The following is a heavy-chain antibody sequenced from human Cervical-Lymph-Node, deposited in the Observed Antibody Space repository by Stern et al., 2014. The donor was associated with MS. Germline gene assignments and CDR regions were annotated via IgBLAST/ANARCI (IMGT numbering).Heavy chain of an antibody. V-gene: IGHV5-51*01. J-gene: IGHJ4*02. CDR3: ARQTTAWASDV. CDR1: GFKFSIYW. CDR2: IYPGDSEP. D-gene: IGHD1-14*01. Sequence: MQLVQSGAELIRPGESLKISCKGSGFKFSIYWIAWVRPMPGKGLEWMGIIYPGDSEPRYSPSFQGQVTMSADKSTSTAYLQWSSLNASDTAMYFCARQTTAWASDVWGQGTLVTVSS.